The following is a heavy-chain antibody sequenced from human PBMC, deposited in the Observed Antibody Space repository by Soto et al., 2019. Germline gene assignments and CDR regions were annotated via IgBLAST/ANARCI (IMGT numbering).Heavy chain of an antibody. D-gene: IGHD3-16*02. CDR1: GFTFSNAW. J-gene: IGHJ3*02. V-gene: IGHV3-15*01. CDR3: TTDKYLDYDYVWASYRSDAFDI. Sequence: EVQLVESGGGLVKPGGSLRLSCAASGFTFSNAWMSWVRQAPGKGLEWVGRIKSKTDGGTTDYAAPVKGRFTISRDDAKNTLYLQMNSLKPEHKTIYYCTTDKYLDYDYVWASYRSDAFDIWGQGTMVTVSS. CDR2: IKSKTDGGTT.